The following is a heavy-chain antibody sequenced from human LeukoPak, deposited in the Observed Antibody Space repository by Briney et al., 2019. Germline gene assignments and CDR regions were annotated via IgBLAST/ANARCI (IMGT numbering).Heavy chain of an antibody. CDR2: ISGSGGST. CDR3: AKDRYYYDSSGNNWFDP. J-gene: IGHJ5*02. D-gene: IGHD3-22*01. V-gene: IGHV3-23*01. Sequence: PGGSLRLACAASGFTFSSCAMSWVRQAPGKGLEWVSAISGSGGSTYYADSVKGRFTISRDNSKNTLYLQMNSLRAEDTAVYYCAKDRYYYDSSGNNWFDPWGQGTLVTVSS. CDR1: GFTFSSCA.